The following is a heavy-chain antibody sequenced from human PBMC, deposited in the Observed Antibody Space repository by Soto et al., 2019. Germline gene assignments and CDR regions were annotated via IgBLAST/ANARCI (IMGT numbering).Heavy chain of an antibody. V-gene: IGHV4-59*12. CDR3: ARGFLGYYYYYYGMDV. D-gene: IGHD5-12*01. Sequence: PSETLSLTCTVSGGSISSYYWSWIRQPPGKGLEWIGYIYYSGSTNYNPSLKSRVTISVDTSKNQFSLKLSSVTAADTAVYYCARGFLGYYYYYYGMDVWGQGTTVTVSS. CDR2: IYYSGST. CDR1: GGSISSYY. J-gene: IGHJ6*02.